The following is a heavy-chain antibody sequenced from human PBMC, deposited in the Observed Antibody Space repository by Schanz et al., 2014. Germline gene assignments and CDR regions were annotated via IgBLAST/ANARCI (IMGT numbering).Heavy chain of an antibody. J-gene: IGHJ4*02. Sequence: DVQLLESGGGLVQPGGSLRLSCAASGFTFNSYAMTWVRQAPGKGLEWVSSISHSGGSKYYADSVEGRFTISRDNSRNTLYLQMNSLRTEDTAVYYCASASGYSDYGTYFDFWGQGTLVTVSS. CDR2: ISHSGGSK. CDR3: ASASGYSDYGTYFDF. D-gene: IGHD5-12*01. CDR1: GFTFNSYA. V-gene: IGHV3-23*01.